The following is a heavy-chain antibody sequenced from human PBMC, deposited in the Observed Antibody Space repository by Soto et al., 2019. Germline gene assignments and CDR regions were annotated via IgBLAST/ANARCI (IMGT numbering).Heavy chain of an antibody. V-gene: IGHV4-59*01. CDR3: ARDERFCIGGSCYPGAFDI. Sequence: SETLSLTCTVSVGSISGYYWSWIRQPPGKGLEWVGYIYYSGSTNYNPSLKSRVTMSMDTSKNQFSLKLTSVTAADTAVYYCARDERFCIGGSCYPGAFDIWGQGTMVTVS. J-gene: IGHJ3*02. CDR2: IYYSGST. D-gene: IGHD2-15*01. CDR1: VGSISGYY.